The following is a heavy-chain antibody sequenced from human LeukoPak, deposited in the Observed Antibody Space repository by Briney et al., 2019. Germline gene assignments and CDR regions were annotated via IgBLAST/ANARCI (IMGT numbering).Heavy chain of an antibody. Sequence: ASVKVSCKASGYTFTGYYMHWVRQAPGQGLEWMGWINPNSGGTNYAQKFQGRVTITRDTSISTAYMELSRLRSDDTAVYYCARDKGGGSYHNWFDPWGQGTLVTVSS. D-gene: IGHD1-26*01. CDR2: INPNSGGT. V-gene: IGHV1-2*02. CDR1: GYTFTGYY. CDR3: ARDKGGGSYHNWFDP. J-gene: IGHJ5*02.